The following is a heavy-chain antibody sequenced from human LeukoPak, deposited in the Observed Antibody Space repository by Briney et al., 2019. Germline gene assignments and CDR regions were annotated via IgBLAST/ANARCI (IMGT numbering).Heavy chain of an antibody. D-gene: IGHD1-7*01. CDR3: ATTPPNWNYVSWGLDY. CDR1: GYTLTELS. J-gene: IGHJ4*02. V-gene: IGHV1-24*01. CDR2: FDPEDGET. Sequence: ALVKVSCKVSGYTLTELSMHWVRQAPGKGLEWMGGFDPEDGETIYAQKFQGRVTMTEDTSTDTVYMELSSLRSEDTAVYYCATTPPNWNYVSWGLDYWGQGTLVTVSS.